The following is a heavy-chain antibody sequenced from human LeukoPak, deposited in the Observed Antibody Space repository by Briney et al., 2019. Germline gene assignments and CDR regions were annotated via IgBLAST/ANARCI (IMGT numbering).Heavy chain of an antibody. CDR1: GYTLTELS. Sequence: ASVKVSCKVSGYTLTELSMHWVRQAPGKGLEWMGGFDPEGGETIYAQKFQGRVTMTEDTSTDTAYMELSSLRSEDTAVYYCATDFGGGDCFNYWGQGTLVTVSS. CDR3: ATDFGGGDCFNY. D-gene: IGHD2-21*02. J-gene: IGHJ4*02. V-gene: IGHV1-24*01. CDR2: FDPEGGET.